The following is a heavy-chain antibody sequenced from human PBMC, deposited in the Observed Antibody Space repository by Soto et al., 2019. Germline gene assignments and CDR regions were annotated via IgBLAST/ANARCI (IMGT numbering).Heavy chain of an antibody. Sequence: VGSLRLSCAASGFTFSSYAMSWVRQAPGKGLEWVSAISGSGGSTYYADSVKGRFTISRDNSKNTLYLQMNSLRAEDTAVYYCAKGLYGGPVNFDYWGQGTLVTVSS. CDR3: AKGLYGGPVNFDY. V-gene: IGHV3-23*01. D-gene: IGHD5-12*01. J-gene: IGHJ4*02. CDR2: ISGSGGST. CDR1: GFTFSSYA.